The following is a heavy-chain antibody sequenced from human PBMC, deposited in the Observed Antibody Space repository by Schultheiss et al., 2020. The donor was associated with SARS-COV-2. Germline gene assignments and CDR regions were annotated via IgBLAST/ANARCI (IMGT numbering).Heavy chain of an antibody. CDR2: IKQDGSEK. Sequence: GGSLRLSCAASGFTFSSYWMSWVRQAPGKGLEWVANIKQDGSEKYYVDSVKGRFTISRDNAKNSLYLQMNSLRAEDTAVYYCARDEHDYDILTGYYTGNWFDPWGQGTLVTVSS. CDR3: ARDEHDYDILTGYYTGNWFDP. D-gene: IGHD3-9*01. V-gene: IGHV3-7*01. J-gene: IGHJ5*02. CDR1: GFTFSSYW.